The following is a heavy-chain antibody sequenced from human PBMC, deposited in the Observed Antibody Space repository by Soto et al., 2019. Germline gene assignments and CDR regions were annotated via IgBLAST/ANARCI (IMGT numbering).Heavy chain of an antibody. J-gene: IGHJ4*02. Sequence: VQLVESGGGLVKPGGSLRLSCAASGFTFSNAWMSWVRQAPGKGLEWVGRIKSKTDGGTTDYAAPVKGRFTISRDDSKNTLYLQMNSLKTEDTAVYYCTTEIRRFLEWLSIFDYWGQGTLVTVSS. CDR1: GFTFSNAW. V-gene: IGHV3-15*01. CDR2: IKSKTDGGTT. D-gene: IGHD3-3*01. CDR3: TTEIRRFLEWLSIFDY.